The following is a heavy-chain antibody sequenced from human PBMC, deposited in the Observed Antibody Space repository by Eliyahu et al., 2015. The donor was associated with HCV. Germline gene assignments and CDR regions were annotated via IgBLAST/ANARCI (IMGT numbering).Heavy chain of an antibody. J-gene: IGHJ4*02. CDR2: IRSKXNSYAT. CDR1: GXTFSGSA. V-gene: IGHV3-73*02. D-gene: IGHD6-13*01. Sequence: EVQLVESGGGLVXPGGSXKLXCAASGXTFSGSAMPWVRQASGXGRGWVGRIRSKXNSYATAYAASVKGRFTISRDDSKNTAYLQMNSLKTEDTAVYYCTGRTGYSSDYWGQGTLVTVSS. CDR3: TGRTGYSSDY.